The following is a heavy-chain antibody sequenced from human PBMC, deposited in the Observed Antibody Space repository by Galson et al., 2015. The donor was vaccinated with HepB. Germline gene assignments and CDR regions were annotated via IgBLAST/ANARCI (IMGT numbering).Heavy chain of an antibody. V-gene: IGHV3-23*01. CDR2: ISGSGGST. Sequence: SLRLSCAASGFTFSSYAMSWVRQAPGKGLEWVSAISGSGGSTYYADSVKGRFTISRDNSKNTLYLQMNSLRAEDTAVYYCAKSYYDFWSGYYKAIFDYWGQGTLVTVSS. D-gene: IGHD3-3*01. CDR3: AKSYYDFWSGYYKAIFDY. CDR1: GFTFSSYA. J-gene: IGHJ4*02.